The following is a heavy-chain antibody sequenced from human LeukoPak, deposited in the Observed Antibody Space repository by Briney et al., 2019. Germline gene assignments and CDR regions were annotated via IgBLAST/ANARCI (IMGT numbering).Heavy chain of an antibody. CDR1: GFSFSSYN. V-gene: IGHV3-21*01. CDR3: ARQGEGTTDY. J-gene: IGHJ4*02. D-gene: IGHD2/OR15-2a*01. Sequence: GGSLRLSCAASGFSFSSYNMNWVRQTPGKGLEWVSSITSSNTYTFYADSVKGRFTISRDNARNSLYLQMNSLRAEDTAVYYCARQGEGTTDYWGQGTLVTVSS. CDR2: ITSSNTYT.